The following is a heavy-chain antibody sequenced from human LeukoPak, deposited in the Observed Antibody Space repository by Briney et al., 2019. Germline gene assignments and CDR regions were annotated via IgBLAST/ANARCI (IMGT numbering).Heavy chain of an antibody. D-gene: IGHD2-15*01. J-gene: IGHJ4*02. CDR2: IYPGDSDT. CDR1: GYSFTSYW. Sequence: GESLKISCKGSGYSFTSYWIGWVRQMPGKGLEWMGIIYPGDSDTRYSPSFQGQVTISADTSISTAYLQWSSLTASATAMYYCARLYCSGGSCTGGFDYWGQGTLVTVSS. CDR3: ARLYCSGGSCTGGFDY. V-gene: IGHV5-51*01.